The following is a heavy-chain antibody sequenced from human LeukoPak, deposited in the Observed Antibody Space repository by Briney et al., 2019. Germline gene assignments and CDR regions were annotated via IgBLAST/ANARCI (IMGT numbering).Heavy chain of an antibody. V-gene: IGHV3-23*01. CDR2: ITPNADRT. Sequence: SGGSLRLSCAASGFTFGSYGMSWVRQAPGKGLEWVSFITPNADRTSYADSVEGHFTISRDNPRNTLYMQMNSLRAEDTALYYCAIMHGYYDGSGYWVQWGQGTLVTVSS. CDR1: GFTFGSYG. CDR3: AIMHGYYDGSGYWVQ. J-gene: IGHJ1*01. D-gene: IGHD3-22*01.